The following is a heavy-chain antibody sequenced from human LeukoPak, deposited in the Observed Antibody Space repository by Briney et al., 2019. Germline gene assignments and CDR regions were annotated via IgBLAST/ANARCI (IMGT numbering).Heavy chain of an antibody. CDR3: PRDPRPGCSSGSCNLSYFDY. D-gene: IGHD2-15*01. V-gene: IGHV4-30-2*01. J-gene: IGHJ4*02. Sequence: TLSLTCTVSGGVISSGFYWSWIRQPPGKGLAWIGYIYHSGSTYYHPSLQSRVSISVDRSNNQFSLKLNSVTAADTAVYDCPRDPRPGCSSGSCNLSYFDYWAQGTLVPVSS. CDR2: IYHSGST. CDR1: GGVISSGFY.